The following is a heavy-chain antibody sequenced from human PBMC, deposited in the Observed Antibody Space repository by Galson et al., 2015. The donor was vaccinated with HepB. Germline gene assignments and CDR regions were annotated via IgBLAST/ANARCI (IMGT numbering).Heavy chain of an antibody. V-gene: IGHV3-23*01. CDR2: ISGSGGST. CDR1: GFTFSSYA. CDR3: ATGTLALSGPSLY. D-gene: IGHD2-15*01. Sequence: SLRLSCAVSGFTFSSYAMRWVRQAPGRGLEWVSVISGSGGSTYYADSVKGRFPISRDNSENTLYLQLNSLTAEDTAVYYCATGTLALSGPSLYWGQGTLVIVSS. J-gene: IGHJ4*02.